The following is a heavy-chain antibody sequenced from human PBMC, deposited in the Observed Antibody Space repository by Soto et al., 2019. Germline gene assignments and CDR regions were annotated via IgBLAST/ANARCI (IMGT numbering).Heavy chain of an antibody. J-gene: IGHJ3*02. D-gene: IGHD2-15*01. CDR3: AMSILGYYSGGSCYSGAFDI. CDR1: GGSISSYY. V-gene: IGHV4-59*08. CDR2: IYYSGST. Sequence: PSETLSLTCTVSGGSISSYYWSWIRQPPGKGLEWIGYIYYSGSTNYNPSLKSRVTISVDTSKNQFSLKLSSVTAADTAVYYCAMSILGYYSGGSCYSGAFDIWGQETMVTVSS.